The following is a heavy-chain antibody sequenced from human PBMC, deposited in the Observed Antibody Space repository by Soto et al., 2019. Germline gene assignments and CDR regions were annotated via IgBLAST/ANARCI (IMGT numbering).Heavy chain of an antibody. CDR1: GYTFTSYS. CDR3: ARDHNFGFILYAMDV. J-gene: IGHJ6*02. CDR2: INPSSGRT. Sequence: ASVKVSCKASGYTFTSYSMHWVRQAPGQGLEWMGIINPSSGRTSYAQNFQGRVAMTSDTSTSIVYMEMSSLKSEDTAVYYCARDHNFGFILYAMDVWGQGTTVTVSS. V-gene: IGHV1-46*01. D-gene: IGHD2-15*01.